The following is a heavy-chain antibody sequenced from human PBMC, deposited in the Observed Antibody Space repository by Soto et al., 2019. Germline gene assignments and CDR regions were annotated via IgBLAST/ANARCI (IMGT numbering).Heavy chain of an antibody. D-gene: IGHD3-22*01. J-gene: IGHJ4*02. Sequence: QVQLVESGGGVVQPGRSLRLSCAASGFTFSSYGMNWVRQAPGKGLEWVAVISYDGSNKYYADSVKGRFTISRDNSKNTLYLQMNSLRAEDTAVYYCAKAEGDTSGYLLEYWGQGTLVTVSS. CDR1: GFTFSSYG. CDR2: ISYDGSNK. CDR3: AKAEGDTSGYLLEY. V-gene: IGHV3-30*18.